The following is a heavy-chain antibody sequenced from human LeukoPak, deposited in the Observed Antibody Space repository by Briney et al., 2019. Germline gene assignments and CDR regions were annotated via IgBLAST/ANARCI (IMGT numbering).Heavy chain of an antibody. CDR1: GGSINSYY. V-gene: IGHV4-59*01. D-gene: IGHD3-22*01. CDR3: ANPTYYDSSGYYSDDF. CDR2: IYYSGST. Sequence: SESLSLTCTVSGGSINSYYWSWIRQPPGKGLEWIGYIYYSGSTNYKPSLKSRVTISVDTSKNQFSLKLSSVTAEDTAVYYCANPTYYDSSGYYSDDFWGQGTLVTVSS. J-gene: IGHJ4*02.